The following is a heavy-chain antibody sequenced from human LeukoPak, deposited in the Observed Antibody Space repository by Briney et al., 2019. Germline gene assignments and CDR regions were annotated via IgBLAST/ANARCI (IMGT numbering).Heavy chain of an antibody. CDR1: GYTLTELS. Sequence: ASVKVSCKVSGYTLTELSMHWVRQAPGKGLEWMGGFDPEDGETIYAQKFRGRVTMTEDTSADTAYMELSSLRSEDTAVYYCAYTSGSYYYDWFDPWGQGTLVTVSS. D-gene: IGHD1-26*01. CDR2: FDPEDGET. J-gene: IGHJ5*02. V-gene: IGHV1-24*01. CDR3: AYTSGSYYYDWFDP.